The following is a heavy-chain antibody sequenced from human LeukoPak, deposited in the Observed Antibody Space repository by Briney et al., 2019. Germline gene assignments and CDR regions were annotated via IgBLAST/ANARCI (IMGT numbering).Heavy chain of an antibody. D-gene: IGHD3-10*01. CDR1: GGSFSGYC. J-gene: IGHJ5*02. CDR2: INLSGST. V-gene: IGHV4-34*01. CDR3: ARDQTQLLWFGELSWWFDP. Sequence: PSETLSLTCAVYGGSFSGYCWSWIRQPPGKGLEWIGEINLSGSTNYNPSLKSRVTISVDTSKNQFSLKLSSVTAADTAVYYCARDQTQLLWFGELSWWFDPWGRGTLVTVSS.